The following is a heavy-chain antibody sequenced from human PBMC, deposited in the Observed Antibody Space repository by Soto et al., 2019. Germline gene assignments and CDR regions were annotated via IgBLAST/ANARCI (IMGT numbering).Heavy chain of an antibody. CDR2: IFYSGTT. Sequence: PSETLSLTCTVSGASMSSSLYYWGWIRQPPGKGLDWIGTIFYSGTTYYNPSLESRVTISIDKSKNQFSLKLSSVTAADTAVYYCARGYSSSWYYYYYGMDVWGQGTTVTVSS. CDR1: GASMSSSLYY. CDR3: ARGYSSSWYYYYYGMDV. J-gene: IGHJ6*02. D-gene: IGHD6-13*01. V-gene: IGHV4-39*01.